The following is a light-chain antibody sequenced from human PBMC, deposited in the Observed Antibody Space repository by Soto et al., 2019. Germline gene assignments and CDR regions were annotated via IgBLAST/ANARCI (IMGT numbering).Light chain of an antibody. CDR1: QSITSW. J-gene: IGKJ2*01. CDR3: QQYNSYPYT. Sequence: DIQMTQSPSTLSASVGDRVTITCRASQSITSWLAWFQQKPGKAPKLLIYKASSLESGVPSRFSGSGSGTEFTLTISSLQPDDFATYYCQQYNSYPYTFGQGTKLEIK. V-gene: IGKV1-5*03. CDR2: KAS.